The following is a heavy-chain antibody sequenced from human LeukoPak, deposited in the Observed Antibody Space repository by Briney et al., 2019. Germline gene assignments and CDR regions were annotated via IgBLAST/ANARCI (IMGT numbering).Heavy chain of an antibody. CDR1: GFTFSSYA. J-gene: IGHJ4*02. D-gene: IGHD6-19*01. CDR2: ISYDGSSK. CDR3: ARGLQWLPDY. Sequence: GGSLRLSCAASGFTFSSYAMHWVRQAPGKGLGWVAVISYDGSSKYYADSVKGRFTISRDNSKNTLYLQMNSLRAEDTAVYYCARGLQWLPDYWGQGTLVTVSS. V-gene: IGHV3-30-3*01.